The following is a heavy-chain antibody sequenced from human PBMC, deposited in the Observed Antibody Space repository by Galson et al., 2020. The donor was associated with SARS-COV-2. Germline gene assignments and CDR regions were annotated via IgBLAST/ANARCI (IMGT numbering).Heavy chain of an antibody. J-gene: IGHJ3*01. CDR2: ISGDGTTI. CDR3: VASVVAGDAFDL. Sequence: GESLKISCVASDFTFSSYEMNWVRQAPGKGLEWMSFISGDGTTIYYADSVKCRFTISRDSAKNSLYLQMNSLRPDDTAVYYCVASVVAGDAFDLWGQGTMVTVSS. CDR1: DFTFSSYE. V-gene: IGHV3-48*03. D-gene: IGHD6-19*01.